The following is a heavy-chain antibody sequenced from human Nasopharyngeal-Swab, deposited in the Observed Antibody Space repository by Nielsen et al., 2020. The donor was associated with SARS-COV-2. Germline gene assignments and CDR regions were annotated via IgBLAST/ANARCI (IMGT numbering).Heavy chain of an antibody. CDR2: INSDGSST. CDR3: ARPLNSKQLGRVGFDP. CDR1: GFTFSSYW. Sequence: GSLKISCAASGFTFSSYWMHWVRQAPGKGLVWVSRINSDGSSTSYADSVKGRFTISRDNAKNTLYLQMNSLRAEDTAVYYCARPLNSKQLGRVGFDPWGQGTLVTVSS. V-gene: IGHV3-74*01. D-gene: IGHD6-6*01. J-gene: IGHJ5*02.